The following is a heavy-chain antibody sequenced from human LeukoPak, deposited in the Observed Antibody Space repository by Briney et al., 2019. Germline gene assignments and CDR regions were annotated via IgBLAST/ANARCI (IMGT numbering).Heavy chain of an antibody. CDR1: GFTFTSSA. D-gene: IGHD3-22*01. CDR3: AAGRFNYYDSSGYYYS. V-gene: IGHV1-58*02. Sequence: ASVKVSCKASGFTFTSSAMQWVRQARGQRLEWIGWIVVGSGNTNYAQKFQERVTITRDMSTSTAYMELSSLRSEDTAVYYCAAGRFNYYDSSGYYYSWGQGTLVTVSS. CDR2: IVVGSGNT. J-gene: IGHJ4*02.